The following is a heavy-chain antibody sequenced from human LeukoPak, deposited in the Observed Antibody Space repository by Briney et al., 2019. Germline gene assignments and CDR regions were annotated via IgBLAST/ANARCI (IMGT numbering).Heavy chain of an antibody. V-gene: IGHV4-39*07. CDR1: GGSVSSNRYY. J-gene: IGHJ5*02. CDR3: ARDPDYYDDSGYT. D-gene: IGHD3-22*01. Sequence: SETLSLTCTVSGGSVSSNRYYWGWIRQPPGKGLEWIGSMYYSGGTYYNPSLKSRVTISADTYKNQFSLELSSVTAADTALYYCARDPDYYDDSGYTWGQGTLVTVSS. CDR2: MYYSGGT.